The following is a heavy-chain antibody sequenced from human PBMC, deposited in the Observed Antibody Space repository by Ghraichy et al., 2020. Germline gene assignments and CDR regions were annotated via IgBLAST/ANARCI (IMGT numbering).Heavy chain of an antibody. V-gene: IGHV4-59*01. Sequence: SETLSLTCTVSGGSISSYYWSWIRQPPGKGLEWIGYIYYSGSTNYNPSLKSRVTISVDTSKNQFSLKLSSVTAADTAVYYCARGIAVAGIGLGSWFDPWGQGTLVTVSS. J-gene: IGHJ5*02. CDR2: IYYSGST. CDR1: GGSISSYY. CDR3: ARGIAVAGIGLGSWFDP. D-gene: IGHD6-19*01.